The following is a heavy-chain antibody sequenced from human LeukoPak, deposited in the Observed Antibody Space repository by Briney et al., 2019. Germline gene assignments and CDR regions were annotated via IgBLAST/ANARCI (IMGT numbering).Heavy chain of an antibody. D-gene: IGHD3-22*01. CDR2: ISGSGGST. CDR1: GFTFSSYE. V-gene: IGHV3-23*01. J-gene: IGHJ4*02. Sequence: GGSLRLSCAASGFTFSSYEMNWVRQAPGKGLEWVSAISGSGGSTYYADSVKGRFTISRDNSKNTLYLQMNSLRAEDTAVYFCAKDAFDSSHYVLSWGQGTLVTVSS. CDR3: AKDAFDSSHYVLS.